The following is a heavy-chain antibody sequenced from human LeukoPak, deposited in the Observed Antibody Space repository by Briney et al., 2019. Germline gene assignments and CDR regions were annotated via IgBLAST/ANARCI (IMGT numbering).Heavy chain of an antibody. J-gene: IGHJ3*02. D-gene: IGHD3-22*01. V-gene: IGHV1-3*01. CDR2: INAGNGNT. Sequence: ASVKVSCKASGYTFTSYAMHWVRQAPGQRLEWMGWINAGNGNTKYSLKFQGRVTITRDTSASTAYMELSSLRSEDTAVYYCARNYYDSSGYYYADAFDIWGQGTMITVSS. CDR3: ARNYYDSSGYYYADAFDI. CDR1: GYTFTSYA.